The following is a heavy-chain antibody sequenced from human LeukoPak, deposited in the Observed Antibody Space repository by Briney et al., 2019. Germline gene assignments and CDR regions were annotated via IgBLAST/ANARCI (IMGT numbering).Heavy chain of an antibody. CDR2: INPNSGGT. CDR3: ARVKWFGEFLGGYYYMDV. CDR1: GYTFTSYY. V-gene: IGHV1-2*02. J-gene: IGHJ6*03. Sequence: ASVKVSCKASGYTFTSYYMHWVRQAPGQGLEWMGWINPNSGGTNYAQKFQGRITMTRDTSISTAYMELSRLRSDDTAVYYCARVKWFGEFLGGYYYMDVWGKGTTVTISS. D-gene: IGHD3-10*01.